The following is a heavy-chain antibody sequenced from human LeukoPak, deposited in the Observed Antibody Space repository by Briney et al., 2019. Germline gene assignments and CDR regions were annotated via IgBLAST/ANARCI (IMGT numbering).Heavy chain of an antibody. CDR2: IRYDGSNK. Sequence: GGSLRLSCAASGFTFSSYGMHWVRQAPGKGLEWVAFIRYDGSNKCYADSVKGRFTISRDNSKNTLYLQMNSLRAEDTAVYYCAGRYCSGGSCLDAFDIWGQGTMVTVSS. D-gene: IGHD2-15*01. CDR3: AGRYCSGGSCLDAFDI. CDR1: GFTFSSYG. V-gene: IGHV3-30*02. J-gene: IGHJ3*02.